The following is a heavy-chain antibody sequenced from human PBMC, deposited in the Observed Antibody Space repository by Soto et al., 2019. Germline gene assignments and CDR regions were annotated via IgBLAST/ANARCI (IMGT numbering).Heavy chain of an antibody. Sequence: GVSLRLSCAASGFTFSSYDMHCVGQAPGKGLEWVGVISYDGSNKYYADSVKGRFTISRDNSKNTLYLQMNSLRAEDTAVYYWASAHGVGLAVSGGSFVYWGKASLFAVSS. D-gene: IGHD6-19*01. CDR3: ASAHGVGLAVSGGSFVY. J-gene: IGHJ4*02. CDR1: GFTFSSYD. V-gene: IGHV3-30-3*01. CDR2: ISYDGSNK.